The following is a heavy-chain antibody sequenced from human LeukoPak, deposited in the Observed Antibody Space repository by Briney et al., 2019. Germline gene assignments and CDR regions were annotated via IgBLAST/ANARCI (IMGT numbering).Heavy chain of an antibody. V-gene: IGHV1-69*13. J-gene: IGHJ4*02. CDR1: GGTFSSYA. D-gene: IGHD5-12*01. CDR3: ARANQGGYASTFDY. Sequence: PSVKVSCKASGGTFSSYAISWVRQAPGQGLEWMGGIIPIFGTANYAQKFQGRVTITADESTSTAYMELSSLRSEDTAVYYCARANQGGYASTFDYWGQGILVTVSS. CDR2: IIPIFGTA.